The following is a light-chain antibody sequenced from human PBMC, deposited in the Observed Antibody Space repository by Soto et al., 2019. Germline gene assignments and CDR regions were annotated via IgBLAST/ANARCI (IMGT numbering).Light chain of an antibody. CDR1: QSINSW. CDR3: QQYNSYSPRT. CDR2: KES. J-gene: IGKJ4*01. V-gene: IGKV1-5*03. Sequence: DIQMTQSPSTLSASVGDRVTITCRASQSINSWLAWYQQKPGKAPKHLIYKESSLESGVPSRFSGSGSVTEFTLTISSLQPDDFATYYCQQYNSYSPRTFGGGTKVDIK.